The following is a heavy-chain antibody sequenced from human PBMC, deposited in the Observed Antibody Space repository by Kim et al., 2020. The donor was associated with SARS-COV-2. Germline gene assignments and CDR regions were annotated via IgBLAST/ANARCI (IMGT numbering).Heavy chain of an antibody. D-gene: IGHD6-13*01. V-gene: IGHV4-59*08. CDR2: IYYSGST. J-gene: IGHJ4*02. Sequence: SETLSLTCTVSGGSISSYYWSWIRQPPGKGLEWFGYIYYSGSTNYNPSLKSRVTISVDTSKNQFSLKLSSVTAADTAVYYCARQGIAAAGRPFDYWGQGT. CDR3: ARQGIAAAGRPFDY. CDR1: GGSISSYY.